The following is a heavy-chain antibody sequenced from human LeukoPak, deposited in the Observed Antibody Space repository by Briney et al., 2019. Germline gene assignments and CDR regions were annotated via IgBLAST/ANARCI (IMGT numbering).Heavy chain of an antibody. V-gene: IGHV4-34*01. CDR1: GASISGFY. CDR3: ARGSPFQE. CDR2: IDHSGDT. Sequence: SETLSLTCAVYGASISGFYYTWIRQPPGKGLEWIGEIDHSGDTNYNPSLKSRAIVSVDKSKSQFSLKLTSVTAADAAVYYCARGSPFQEWGQGTLVTVSS. J-gene: IGHJ1*01.